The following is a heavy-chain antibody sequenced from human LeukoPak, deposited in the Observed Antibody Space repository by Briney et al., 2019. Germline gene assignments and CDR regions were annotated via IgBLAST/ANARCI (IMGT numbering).Heavy chain of an antibody. V-gene: IGHV3-30-3*01. CDR1: GFTFSSYA. CDR2: ISYDGSNK. J-gene: IGHJ4*02. D-gene: IGHD3-16*02. CDR3: ARDLSWYFDY. Sequence: GGSLRLSCAASGFTFSSYAMHWVRQAPGKGPEWVAVISYDGSNKYYADSVKGRFTISRDNSKNTLYLQMNSLRAEDTAVYYRARDLSWYFDYWGQGTLVTVSS.